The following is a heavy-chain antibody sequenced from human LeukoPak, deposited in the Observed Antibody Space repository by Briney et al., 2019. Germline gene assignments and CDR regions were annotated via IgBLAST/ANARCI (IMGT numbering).Heavy chain of an antibody. Sequence: GGSLRLSCSASGFIFSSYAMHWVRQAPGKGLEYVSAISSNGGSTYYPDSVKGRFTISRDNSKSTLYLQMSSLRAEDTAVYYCAKEKYYYDTSVYYPFDYWGQGTLVTVSS. CDR3: AKEKYYYDTSVYYPFDY. CDR1: GFIFSSYA. J-gene: IGHJ4*02. D-gene: IGHD3-22*01. CDR2: ISSNGGST. V-gene: IGHV3-64*04.